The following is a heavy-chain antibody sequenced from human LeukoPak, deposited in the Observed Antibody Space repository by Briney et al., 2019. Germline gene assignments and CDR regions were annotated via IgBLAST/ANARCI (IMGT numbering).Heavy chain of an antibody. V-gene: IGHV3-23*01. D-gene: IGHD2-2*01. CDR2: ISGSGGST. Sequence: GGSLRLSCAASGFTFTSYAMSWVRQAPGKGLEWVSAISGSGGSTYYADSVKGRFTISRDNSKNTLYLQMNSLRAEDTAVYYCAKDRRRSFIVVVPAATSSLGYWGQGTLVPSPQ. J-gene: IGHJ4*02. CDR1: GFTFTSYA. CDR3: AKDRRRSFIVVVPAATSSLGY.